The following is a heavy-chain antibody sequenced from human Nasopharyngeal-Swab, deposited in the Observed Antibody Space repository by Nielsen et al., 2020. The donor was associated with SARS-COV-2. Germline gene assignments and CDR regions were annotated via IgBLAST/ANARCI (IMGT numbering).Heavy chain of an antibody. D-gene: IGHD3-22*01. CDR3: ARHPYYYYSRGYYSPVTVDS. Sequence: SETLSLTCTVAGGSISSYYWGWIRQPPGKGLEWIGNIFYSGNTYYNPSLKSRVTIFVDTSKNQFSLKLSSVTAADTAVYYCARHPYYYYSRGYYSPVTVDSWGQGTLVTVSS. CDR1: GGSISSYY. CDR2: IFYSGNT. J-gene: IGHJ4*02. V-gene: IGHV4-39*01.